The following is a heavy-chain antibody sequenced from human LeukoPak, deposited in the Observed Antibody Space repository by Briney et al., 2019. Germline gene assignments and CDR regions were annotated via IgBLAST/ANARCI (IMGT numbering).Heavy chain of an antibody. V-gene: IGHV3-23*01. CDR3: AKDNHYDSSGYFDY. CDR1: GFTFGNYG. CDR2: INDSGGST. J-gene: IGHJ4*02. Sequence: PGGSLRLSCAASGFTFGNYGMSWVRQAPGKGLEWISAINDSGGSTYYADSVKGRFTISRDSSKNTLYLRMNSLRAEDTATYYCAKDNHYDSSGYFDYWGQGTLVTVSS. D-gene: IGHD3-22*01.